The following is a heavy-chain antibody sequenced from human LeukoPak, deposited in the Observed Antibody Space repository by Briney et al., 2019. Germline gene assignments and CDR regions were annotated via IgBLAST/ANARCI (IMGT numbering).Heavy chain of an antibody. CDR2: ISFDGRNT. Sequence: GGPLRLSCAASGFTFGSYGMHWVRQAPGKGLEWVAVISFDGRNTYYADSVKGRFTISRDDSKNTLYLQMNSLRADDTAVYYCAKGGVATVDYLDYWGQGTLVTVSS. CDR3: AKGGVATVDYLDY. J-gene: IGHJ4*02. V-gene: IGHV3-30*18. CDR1: GFTFGSYG. D-gene: IGHD5-12*01.